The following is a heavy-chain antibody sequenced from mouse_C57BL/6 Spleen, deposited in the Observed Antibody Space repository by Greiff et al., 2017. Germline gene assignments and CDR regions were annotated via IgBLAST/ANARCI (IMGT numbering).Heavy chain of an antibody. J-gene: IGHJ3*01. CDR1: GFNIKDYY. V-gene: IGHV14-1*01. CDR3: TTSYYYGRPWFAY. CDR2: IDPEDGDT. D-gene: IGHD1-1*01. Sequence: EVQLQQSGAELVRPGASVKLSCTASGFNIKDYYMHWVKQRTEQGLEWIGRIDPEDGDTEYAPKFQGKATMTADTASNTAYLQLSSLTSEDTAVYYCTTSYYYGRPWFAYWGQGTLVTVSA.